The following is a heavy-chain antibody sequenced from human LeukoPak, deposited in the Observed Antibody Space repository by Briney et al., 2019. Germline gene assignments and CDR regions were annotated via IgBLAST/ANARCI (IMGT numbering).Heavy chain of an antibody. CDR1: GFTFSSYA. J-gene: IGHJ6*02. Sequence: QAGGSLRLSCAASGFTFSSYAMSWVRQAPGKGLEWVSAISGSGGSTYYADSVKGRFTISRDNSKNTLYLQMNSLRAEDTAVYYCAREHRRGVNYYYYGMDVWGQGTTVTVSS. D-gene: IGHD3-10*01. V-gene: IGHV3-23*01. CDR3: AREHRRGVNYYYYGMDV. CDR2: ISGSGGST.